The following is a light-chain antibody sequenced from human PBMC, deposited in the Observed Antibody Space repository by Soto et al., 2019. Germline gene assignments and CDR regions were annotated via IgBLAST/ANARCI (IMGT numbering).Light chain of an antibody. Sequence: ETVLTKSPGTLDLSPGERATLSCRAGQNVINTHFAWYQQKPGHSPRLVIYAASRRAGGIPDRFSGSGYGTAFILTNSSLEPEDFAVFYCQHYGSAPPYTFGQGNQVEIK. CDR1: QNVINTH. J-gene: IGKJ2*01. V-gene: IGKV3-20*01. CDR3: QHYGSAPPYT. CDR2: AAS.